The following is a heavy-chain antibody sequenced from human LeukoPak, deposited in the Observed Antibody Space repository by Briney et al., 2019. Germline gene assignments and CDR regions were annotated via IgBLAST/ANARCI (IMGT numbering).Heavy chain of an antibody. CDR2: IYYSGNT. CDR1: GVSISSSNSY. Sequence: SETLSLTCTVSGVSISSSNSYWGWIRPPPGKGLEWIGSIYYSGNTYYHASLKSQVSISIDTSKNQFSLMLTSVTAADTAVYYCARQPASGLFILPGGEGTLVTVST. D-gene: IGHD3/OR15-3a*01. J-gene: IGHJ4*02. V-gene: IGHV4-39*01. CDR3: ARQPASGLFILP.